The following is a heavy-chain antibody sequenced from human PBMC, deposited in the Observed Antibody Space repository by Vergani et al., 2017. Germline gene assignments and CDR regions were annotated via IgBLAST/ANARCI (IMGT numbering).Heavy chain of an antibody. CDR3: TRQPQEGASGPPSVPT. Sequence: QLQLQESGPGLVKPSETLSLICTVSGGSISSGYYWGWIRQPPGKGLEWIGSIYHSGSTYYNPSLKSRVTISVDTSKNQFSLKLSSVTAADTAVYYCTRQPQEGASGPPSVPTWGQGISVIVSS. CDR1: GGSISSGYY. J-gene: IGHJ4*02. CDR2: IYHSGST. V-gene: IGHV4-38-2*02. D-gene: IGHD5-12*01.